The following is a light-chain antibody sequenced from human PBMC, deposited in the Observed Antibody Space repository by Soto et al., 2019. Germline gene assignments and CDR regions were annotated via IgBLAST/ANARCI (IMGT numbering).Light chain of an antibody. CDR2: EVS. Sequence: QSVLTQPASVSGSPGQSITISCTGTSRDVGGYNYVSWYQQHPGKAPKLTIYEVSNRPSGVSNRFSGSKSGNTASLTISGIQAEDEADYYCSSYTSSSTLVFGTGTKVTVL. J-gene: IGLJ1*01. CDR1: SRDVGGYNY. V-gene: IGLV2-14*01. CDR3: SSYTSSSTLV.